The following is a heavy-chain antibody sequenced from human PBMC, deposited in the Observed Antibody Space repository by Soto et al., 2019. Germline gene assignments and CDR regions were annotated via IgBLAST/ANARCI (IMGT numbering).Heavy chain of an antibody. D-gene: IGHD3-22*01. CDR1: GGSISSYY. J-gene: IGHJ5*02. CDR3: ARAYYDSSGYYLKTNWFDP. V-gene: IGHV4-59*01. Sequence: SETLSLTCTVSGGSISSYYWSWIRQPPGKGLEWIGYIYYSGSTNYNPSLKSRVTISVDTSKNQFSLKLSSVTAADTAVYYCARAYYDSSGYYLKTNWFDPWGQGTLVTVSS. CDR2: IYYSGST.